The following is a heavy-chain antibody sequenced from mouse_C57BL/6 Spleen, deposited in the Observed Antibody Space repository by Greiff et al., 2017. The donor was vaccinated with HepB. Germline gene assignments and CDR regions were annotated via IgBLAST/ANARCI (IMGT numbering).Heavy chain of an antibody. CDR3: TTFSSATYFDY. V-gene: IGHV14-1*01. CDR2: IDPEDGDT. CDR1: GFNIKDYY. Sequence: EVQLQQSGAELVRPGASVKLSCTASGFNIKDYYMHWVKQRPEQGLEWIGRIDPEDGDTEYAPKFQGKATMTAATSSNTAYLQLSSLTSEDTAVYYCTTFSSATYFDYWRQGTTLTVSS. J-gene: IGHJ2*01.